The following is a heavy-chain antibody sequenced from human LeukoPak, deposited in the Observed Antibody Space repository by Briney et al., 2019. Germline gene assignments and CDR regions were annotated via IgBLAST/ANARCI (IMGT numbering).Heavy chain of an antibody. CDR3: MRRDTGWNYSDY. V-gene: IGHV4-59*08. CDR2: IYYKGNT. D-gene: IGHD6-19*01. J-gene: IGHJ4*02. Sequence: SETLSLTCAVSGGSIYSHYWGWIRQPPGKGLEWIGDIYYKGNTNYNPSLKSRVTISLDTSKNLLSLTLTSVVAAATAIYYCMRRDTGWNYSDYWGQGILVTVSS. CDR1: GGSIYSHY.